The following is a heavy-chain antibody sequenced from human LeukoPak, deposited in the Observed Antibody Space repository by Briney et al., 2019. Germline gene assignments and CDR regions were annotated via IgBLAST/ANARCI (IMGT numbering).Heavy chain of an antibody. D-gene: IGHD5-12*01. Sequence: KAGESLKISCKGSGYSFTSYWIGWVRQMPGKGLEWMGIFYPGDSDTRYSPSFQGQVTISADKSISTAYLQWSSLKASDTAMYYCARGVRGGYSGYADFDYWGQGTLVTVSS. CDR2: FYPGDSDT. CDR1: GYSFTSYW. CDR3: ARGVRGGYSGYADFDY. V-gene: IGHV5-51*01. J-gene: IGHJ4*02.